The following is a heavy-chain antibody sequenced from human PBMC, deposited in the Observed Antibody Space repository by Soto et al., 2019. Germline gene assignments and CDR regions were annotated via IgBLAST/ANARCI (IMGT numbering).Heavy chain of an antibody. Sequence: EVQLVESGGGLVKPGGSLRLSCAASGFTFSNAWINWVRQAPGKGLEWVGRIKSKTDGGTADFAAPVKGRFAISRDDSKNTVYLQMNSLKTVDTAVYYCTTDSYSTIIVVRFDYWGHGTLVTVSS. CDR3: TTDSYSTIIVVRFDY. V-gene: IGHV3-15*07. CDR1: GFTFSNAW. J-gene: IGHJ4*01. D-gene: IGHD3-22*01. CDR2: IKSKTDGGTA.